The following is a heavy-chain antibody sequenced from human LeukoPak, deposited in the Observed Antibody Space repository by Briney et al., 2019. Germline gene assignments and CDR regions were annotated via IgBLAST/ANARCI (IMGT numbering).Heavy chain of an antibody. Sequence: PGGSLRLSCAVSGFTFSSYAMSWVRQAPGKGLEWVSAISGSGDSTSYADSVKGRFSVSRDNSKNTLCLQMNSLRAEDTALYYCARNISSGWYVDFWGQGTLVTVSS. V-gene: IGHV3-23*01. CDR1: GFTFSSYA. CDR2: ISGSGDST. CDR3: ARNISSGWYVDF. J-gene: IGHJ4*02. D-gene: IGHD6-19*01.